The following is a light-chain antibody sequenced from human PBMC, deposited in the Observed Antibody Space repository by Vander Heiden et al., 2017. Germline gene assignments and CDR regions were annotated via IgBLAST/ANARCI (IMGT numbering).Light chain of an antibody. CDR3: QHYHASPPTWT. CDR1: QSINNW. CDR2: KAS. Sequence: DIQMTQSPSTLSASVGDRVTVTCRASQSINNWLAWYQQRPGKAPKLLIYKASRLESGVPSRFSGSGSGTEFSLTSSSLQPDDFATYYCQHYHASPPTWTFGQGTKVEL. J-gene: IGKJ1*01. V-gene: IGKV1-5*03.